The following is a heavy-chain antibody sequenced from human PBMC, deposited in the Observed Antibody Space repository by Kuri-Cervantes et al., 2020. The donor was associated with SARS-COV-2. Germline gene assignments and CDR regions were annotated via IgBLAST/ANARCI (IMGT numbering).Heavy chain of an antibody. Sequence: GGSLRLSCAASGFTFSSYSMNWVRQAPGKGLEWVSSITSGSSYIYYADSVKGRFTISRDNAKNSLYLQMNSLRAEDTAVYYCARDCCDYGDYEDAFDIWGQGTMVTVSS. CDR3: ARDCCDYGDYEDAFDI. V-gene: IGHV3-21*01. CDR2: ITSGSSYI. J-gene: IGHJ3*02. CDR1: GFTFSSYS. D-gene: IGHD4-17*01.